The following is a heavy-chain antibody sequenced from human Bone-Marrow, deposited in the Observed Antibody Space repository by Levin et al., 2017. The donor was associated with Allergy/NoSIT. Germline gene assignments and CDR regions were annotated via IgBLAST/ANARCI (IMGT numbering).Heavy chain of an antibody. Sequence: PGGSLRLSCVTSGFFGDFIYLSWFRQAPNKGLEWVSSIYDDGRTYYADSVRGRFTMSRDNSKNNAFLQMNTLGVEDTAIYFCSRDLWVGRPGHHRKYWGQGTLVSVSP. CDR1: GFFGDFIY. CDR2: IYDDGRT. V-gene: IGHV3-66*01. CDR3: SRDLWVGRPGHHRKY. J-gene: IGHJ1*01. D-gene: IGHD1-26*01.